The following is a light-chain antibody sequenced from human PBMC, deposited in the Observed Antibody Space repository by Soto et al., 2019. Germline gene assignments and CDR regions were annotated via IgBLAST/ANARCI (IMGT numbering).Light chain of an antibody. CDR1: SSDVGSHNF. J-gene: IGLJ3*02. CDR3: CSYAGTTTGV. V-gene: IGLV2-23*02. Sequence: QSALTQPASVSGSPGQSITISCTGTSSDVGSHNFVSWYQQRPGKAPKLMIFEVTKWPSGVSSRFSASKSGNTASLTISGVQAEDEADYYCCSYAGTTTGVFGGGTKLTVL. CDR2: EVT.